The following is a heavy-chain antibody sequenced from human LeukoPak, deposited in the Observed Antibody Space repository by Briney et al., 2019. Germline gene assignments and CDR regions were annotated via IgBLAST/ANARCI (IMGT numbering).Heavy chain of an antibody. Sequence: PGGSLRLSCAASGITFSSLWMSWFRQAPGKGLEWVADIKHDGTEEHYVASVKGRFTISRDNAKLYLQINSLRAEDTAMYYCAGGQGWHFDLWGRGTLITVSS. D-gene: IGHD2-15*01. CDR3: AGGQGWHFDL. CDR1: GITFSSLW. J-gene: IGHJ2*01. V-gene: IGHV3-7*01. CDR2: IKHDGTEE.